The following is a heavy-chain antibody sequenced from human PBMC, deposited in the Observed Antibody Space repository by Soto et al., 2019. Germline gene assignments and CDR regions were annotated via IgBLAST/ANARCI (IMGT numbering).Heavy chain of an antibody. CDR1: GFTFSDYY. CDR2: ISSSSSYT. CDR3: ARDGCSGGSCYTGRYGMDV. D-gene: IGHD2-15*01. V-gene: IGHV3-11*06. J-gene: IGHJ6*02. Sequence: PGGSLRLSCAASGFTFSDYYMSWIRQAPGKGLEWVSYISSSSSYTSYADSVKGRFTISRDNAKNSLYLQMNSLRAEDTAVYYCARDGCSGGSCYTGRYGMDVWGQGTTVTV.